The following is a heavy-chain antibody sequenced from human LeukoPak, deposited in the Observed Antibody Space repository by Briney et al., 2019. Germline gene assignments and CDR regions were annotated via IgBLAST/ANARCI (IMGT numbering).Heavy chain of an antibody. Sequence: PGGSLRLSCAASGFTFSSYSMNWVRQAPGKGLEWVSSISSSSTYIYYADSVKGRFTISRDNAKNSLYLQMNSLRAEDTAVYCCARDLGKSGYDNFDYWGQGTLVTVSS. CDR1: GFTFSSYS. CDR2: ISSSSTYI. D-gene: IGHD5-12*01. J-gene: IGHJ4*02. CDR3: ARDLGKSGYDNFDY. V-gene: IGHV3-21*01.